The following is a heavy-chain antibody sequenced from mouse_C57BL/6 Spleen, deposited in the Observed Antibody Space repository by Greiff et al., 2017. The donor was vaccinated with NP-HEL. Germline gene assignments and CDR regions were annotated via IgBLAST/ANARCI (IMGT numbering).Heavy chain of an antibody. D-gene: IGHD1-1*01. J-gene: IGHJ1*03. CDR2: ISSGGSYT. CDR1: GFNFSSYG. V-gene: IGHV5-6*01. CDR3: ASPITTVVATDWYFEV. Sequence: EVKVVESGGDLVKPGGSLKLSCAASGFNFSSYGMSWVRQTPDKRLEWVATISSGGSYTYYTDSVKGRFTISRDNAKNTLYLQMSSLKSEDTAMYYCASPITTVVATDWYFEVGGTGTTVTVSS.